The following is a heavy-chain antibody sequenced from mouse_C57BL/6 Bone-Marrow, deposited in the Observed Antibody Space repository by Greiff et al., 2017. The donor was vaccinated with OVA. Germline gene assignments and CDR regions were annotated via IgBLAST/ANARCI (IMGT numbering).Heavy chain of an antibody. V-gene: IGHV2-4*01. CDR2: IWSGGST. Sequence: VQLQQSGPGLVQPSQSLSITCTVSGFSLTSYGVHWVRQPPGKGLEWLGVIWSGGSTDYNAAFISRLSISKDNSKSQVFFKMNSLQADDTAIYYCALYYDYDEGGYYAMDYWGQGTSVTVSS. CDR1: GFSLTSYG. CDR3: ALYYDYDEGGYYAMDY. D-gene: IGHD2-4*01. J-gene: IGHJ4*01.